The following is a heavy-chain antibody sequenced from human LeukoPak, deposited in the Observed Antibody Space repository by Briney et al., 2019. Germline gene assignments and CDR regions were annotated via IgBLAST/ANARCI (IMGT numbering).Heavy chain of an antibody. D-gene: IGHD2-15*01. Sequence: GGSLRLSCEASGFTFSAYAMSWVRQAPGKGLEWVSLIYSGGSTYYADSVMGRSTISRDKSNNTLYLQMNSLRAEDTAVYYCATGGRSGVAFESWGQGTLVTVSS. V-gene: IGHV3-53*01. J-gene: IGHJ4*02. CDR2: IYSGGST. CDR3: ATGGRSGVAFES. CDR1: GFTFSAYA.